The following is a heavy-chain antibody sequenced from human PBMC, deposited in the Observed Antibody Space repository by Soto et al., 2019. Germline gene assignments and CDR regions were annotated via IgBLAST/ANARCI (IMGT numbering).Heavy chain of an antibody. V-gene: IGHV3-7*01. CDR1: RFTISNYW. CDR3: TTRAWLDF. CDR2: INEDGRQK. J-gene: IGHJ4*02. Sequence: EVQLVESGGGLVQPRGSLRLSCAASRFTISNYWMSWVRQAPGKGLEWVANINEDGRQKFYVDSVKGRFSISRDNAKNSLSLQMNSLRAEDTALYYCTTRAWLDFWGQGILVTVSS.